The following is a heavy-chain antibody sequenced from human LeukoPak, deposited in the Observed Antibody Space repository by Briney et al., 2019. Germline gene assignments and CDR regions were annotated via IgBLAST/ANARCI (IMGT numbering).Heavy chain of an antibody. J-gene: IGHJ4*02. V-gene: IGHV3-64*01. Sequence: GGSLRLSCAASGFTFSSYAMHWVRQAPGKGLEYVSAITGNGGSTFYANSVKGRFTISRDNSKNTLYLQMGSLRAEDMAVYYXXXXGVMVVXATLNYWGQGTLVTVSS. CDR1: GFTFSSYA. D-gene: IGHD2-15*01. CDR2: ITGNGGST. CDR3: XXXGVMVVXATLNY.